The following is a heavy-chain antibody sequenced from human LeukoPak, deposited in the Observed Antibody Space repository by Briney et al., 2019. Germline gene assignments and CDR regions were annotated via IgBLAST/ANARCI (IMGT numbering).Heavy chain of an antibody. J-gene: IGHJ6*02. CDR3: ATRGRYGMDV. D-gene: IGHD2-15*01. Sequence: PSETLSLTCTVSGGSVSSGSYYWSWIRQPPGKGLEWIGYIYYSGSTNYNPSLKSRVTISVDTSKNQFSLKLSSVTAADTAVYYCATRGRYGMDVWGRGTTVTVSS. CDR1: GGSVSSGSYY. CDR2: IYYSGST. V-gene: IGHV4-61*01.